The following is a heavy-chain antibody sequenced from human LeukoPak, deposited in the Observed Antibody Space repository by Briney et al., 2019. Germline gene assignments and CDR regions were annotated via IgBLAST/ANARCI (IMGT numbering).Heavy chain of an antibody. D-gene: IGHD2-21*02. V-gene: IGHV3-11*03. Sequence: GSLRLSCEASGFMLNVYYMSWFRLAPGKGLEWLGYISSTGSYTTYADSVRGRFTISRDNAKNLLFLQMDNLRTEDTAAYYCARKLGGAQCGGDCFFDHWGQGTRVAVSS. J-gene: IGHJ4*01. CDR3: ARKLGGAQCGGDCFFDH. CDR2: ISSTGSYT. CDR1: GFMLNVYY.